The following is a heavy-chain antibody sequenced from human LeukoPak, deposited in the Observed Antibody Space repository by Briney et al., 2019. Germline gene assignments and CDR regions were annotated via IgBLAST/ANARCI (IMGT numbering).Heavy chain of an antibody. CDR1: GFTFDDYA. Sequence: PGGSLRLSCAASGFTFDDYAMHWVRQAPGKGLEWVSGISWNSGSIGYADSVKGRFTISRDNAKNSLYLQMNRLRAEDTALYYCAKSTWNYYDSSGFDYWGQGTLVTVSS. J-gene: IGHJ4*02. CDR3: AKSTWNYYDSSGFDY. D-gene: IGHD3-22*01. CDR2: ISWNSGSI. V-gene: IGHV3-9*01.